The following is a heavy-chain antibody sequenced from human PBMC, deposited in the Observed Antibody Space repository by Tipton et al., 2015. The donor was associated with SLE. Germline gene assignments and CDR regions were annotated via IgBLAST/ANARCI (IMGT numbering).Heavy chain of an antibody. CDR3: ARAGGGSRYYGSIDY. CDR2: IYHSGST. Sequence: TLSLTCTVSGGSISSSNWWSWVRQPPGKGLEWIGEIYHSGSTNYNPSLKSRVTISVDTSKNQFSLKLSSVTAADTAVYYCARAGGGSRYYGSIDYWGQGTLVTVSS. J-gene: IGHJ4*02. CDR1: GGSISSSNW. D-gene: IGHD3-10*01. V-gene: IGHV4-4*02.